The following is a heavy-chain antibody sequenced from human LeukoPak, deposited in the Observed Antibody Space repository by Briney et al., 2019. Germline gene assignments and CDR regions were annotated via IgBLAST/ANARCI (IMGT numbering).Heavy chain of an antibody. D-gene: IGHD4-17*01. CDR2: ISWNSGSI. Sequence: PGGSLRLSCAASGFTFDDYAMHWVRQAPGKGLEWVSGISWNSGSIGYADSVKGRFTISRDNAKNSLYLQMNSLRAEDTALYYCAKSYSYGDYWYYFVYWGQGTLVTVSS. J-gene: IGHJ4*02. CDR1: GFTFDDYA. CDR3: AKSYSYGDYWYYFVY. V-gene: IGHV3-9*01.